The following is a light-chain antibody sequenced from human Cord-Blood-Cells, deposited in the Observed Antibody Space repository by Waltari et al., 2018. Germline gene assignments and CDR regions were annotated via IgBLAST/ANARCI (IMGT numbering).Light chain of an antibody. CDR1: SRDVGGYNY. V-gene: IGLV2-14*01. CDR3: SSYTSSSTLV. J-gene: IGLJ3*02. CDR2: DVS. Sequence: QSALTQPASVSGSPGQSITISCTGTSRDVGGYNYVPWYQQHPGNAPNLMIYDVSKRPSGVSNRFSGSKSGNTASLTISGLQAEDEADYYCSSYTSSSTLVFGGGTKLTVL.